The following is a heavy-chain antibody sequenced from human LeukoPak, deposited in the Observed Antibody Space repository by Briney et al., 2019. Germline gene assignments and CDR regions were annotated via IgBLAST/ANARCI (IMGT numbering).Heavy chain of an antibody. CDR3: ARAPFYYDSSGYPYFDG. Sequence: PGGSLRLSCAASGFSFSTYAMNWVRQAPGKGLEWVSAVSGSGSDTHYADSVKGRFTISRDNSKNTLYLQMNSLRAEDTALYYCARAPFYYDSSGYPYFDGWGQGTLVTVSS. V-gene: IGHV3-23*01. CDR1: GFSFSTYA. D-gene: IGHD3-22*01. CDR2: VSGSGSDT. J-gene: IGHJ4*02.